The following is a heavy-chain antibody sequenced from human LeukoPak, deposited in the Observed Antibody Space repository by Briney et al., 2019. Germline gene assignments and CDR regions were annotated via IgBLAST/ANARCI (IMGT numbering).Heavy chain of an antibody. CDR3: ARLDCNNGVCSMDV. Sequence: GESLKISFKGSGYRFTSYWIGWVRPMPGKGLEWMGIIYPGDSDTRYSPSFQGQVTISADKSISTAYLQWSSLKASDTAMYYCARLDCNNGVCSMDVWGKGTTVTVSS. CDR2: IYPGDSDT. J-gene: IGHJ6*03. D-gene: IGHD2-8*01. V-gene: IGHV5-51*01. CDR1: GYRFTSYW.